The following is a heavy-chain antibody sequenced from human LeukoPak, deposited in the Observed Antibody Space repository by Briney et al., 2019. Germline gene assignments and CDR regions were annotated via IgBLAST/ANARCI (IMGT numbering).Heavy chain of an antibody. CDR2: IYYSGST. D-gene: IGHD1-26*01. CDR3: ARETPSGSLDY. Sequence: SETLSLTCTVSGGSISSYYWSWIRQPPGKGLEWIGYIYYSGSTNYNPSLKSRVTISVDTSKNQFSLKLSSVTAADTAVYYCARETPSGSLDYWGQGTLVTVSS. V-gene: IGHV4-59*01. J-gene: IGHJ4*02. CDR1: GGSISSYY.